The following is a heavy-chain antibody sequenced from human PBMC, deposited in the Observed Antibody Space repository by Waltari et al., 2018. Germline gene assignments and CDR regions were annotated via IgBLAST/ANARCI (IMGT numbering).Heavy chain of an antibody. D-gene: IGHD5-12*01. CDR3: ARDGRVDGYIPFDY. CDR2: IYYSGST. Sequence: QVQLQESGPGLVKPSQTLSLTCTVSGGSISSGGYYWSWIRQHPGKGLEWIGYIYYSGSTYDNPSLKSRVTISVDTSKNQFSLKLSSVTAADTAVYYCARDGRVDGYIPFDYWGQGTLVTVSS. CDR1: GGSISSGGYY. V-gene: IGHV4-31*03. J-gene: IGHJ4*02.